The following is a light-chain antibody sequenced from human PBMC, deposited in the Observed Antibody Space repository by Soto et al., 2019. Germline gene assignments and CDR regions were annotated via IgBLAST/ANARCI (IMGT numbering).Light chain of an antibody. CDR2: GAS. CDR1: QSVSSN. V-gene: IGKV3-15*01. Sequence: EIVMTQTPATLSVSTGERATLSCRASQSVSSNLAWYQQKPGQAPRLLIYGASSRATGIPARFSGSGSGTEFTLSISSLQSEDFAVYYCQQRSTFGQGTNLEIK. CDR3: QQRST. J-gene: IGKJ2*01.